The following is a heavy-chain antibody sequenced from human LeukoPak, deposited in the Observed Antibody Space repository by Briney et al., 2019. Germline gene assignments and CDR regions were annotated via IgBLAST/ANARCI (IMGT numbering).Heavy chain of an antibody. V-gene: IGHV1-2*02. D-gene: IGHD3-3*01. CDR3: ARGGVGFWSGLYDY. J-gene: IGHJ4*02. Sequence: ASVKVSCKASGYTFTGYYMHWVRQAPGQGLEWMGWINPNSGGTNYAQKFQGRVTTTRDTSISTAYMELSRLRSDDTAVYYCARGGVGFWSGLYDYWGQGTLVTVSS. CDR2: INPNSGGT. CDR1: GYTFTGYY.